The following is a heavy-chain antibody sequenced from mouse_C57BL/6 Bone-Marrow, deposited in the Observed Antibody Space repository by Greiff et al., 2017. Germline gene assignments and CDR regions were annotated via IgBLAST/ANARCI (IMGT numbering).Heavy chain of an antibody. J-gene: IGHJ2*01. CDR3: ARLYDGYYFYFDY. Sequence: QVQLQQPGAELVMPGASVKLSCKASGYTFTSYWMHWVKQRPGQGLEWIGEIDPSDSYTNYNQKFKGKSTLTVDKSSSTAYMQLSSLTSEDSAVYYCARLYDGYYFYFDYWCQGTTLTVSS. D-gene: IGHD2-3*01. CDR2: IDPSDSYT. CDR1: GYTFTSYW. V-gene: IGHV1-69*01.